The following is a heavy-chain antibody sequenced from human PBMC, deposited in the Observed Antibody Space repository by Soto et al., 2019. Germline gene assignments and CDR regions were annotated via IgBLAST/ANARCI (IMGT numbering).Heavy chain of an antibody. Sequence: PGGPLILSCEASGVPFNTYSMHLVRPPPGKGLEWLAAIWYDGTQKYYADSVKGRFIISRDNSKKTLYLEMNSLRAEDTAVYYCARAGGTTVTGLWHFDSWGQGTLVTVS. CDR2: IWYDGTQK. CDR3: ARAGGTTVTGLWHFDS. CDR1: GVPFNTYS. J-gene: IGHJ4*02. D-gene: IGHD4-17*01. V-gene: IGHV3-33*01.